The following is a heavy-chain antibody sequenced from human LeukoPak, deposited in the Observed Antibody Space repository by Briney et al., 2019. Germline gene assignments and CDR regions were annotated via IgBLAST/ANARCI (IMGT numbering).Heavy chain of an antibody. V-gene: IGHV1-2*04. CDR1: GYTFTGYY. CDR2: INPNSGGT. D-gene: IGHD1-26*01. CDR3: ARDRSSGSYYDATDAFDI. Sequence: ASVKVSCKASGYTFTGYYMHWVRQAPRQGLEWMGWINPNSGGTNYAQKFQGWVTMTRDTSISTAYVELSRLRSDDTAVYYCARDRSSGSYYDATDAFDIWGQGTMVTVSS. J-gene: IGHJ3*02.